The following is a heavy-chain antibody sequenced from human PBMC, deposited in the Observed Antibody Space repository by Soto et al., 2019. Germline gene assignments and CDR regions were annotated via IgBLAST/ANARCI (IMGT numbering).Heavy chain of an antibody. Sequence: GGSLRLSCTASGFTFGDYAMSWFRQAPGKGLEWVGFIRSKAYGGTTEYAASVKGRFTISRDDSNSIAYLQMNSLKTEDTAVYYCTRDSEYSGYEVDYWGQGTLVTVSS. D-gene: IGHD5-12*01. CDR3: TRDSEYSGYEVDY. CDR1: GFTFGDYA. V-gene: IGHV3-49*03. CDR2: IRSKAYGGTT. J-gene: IGHJ4*02.